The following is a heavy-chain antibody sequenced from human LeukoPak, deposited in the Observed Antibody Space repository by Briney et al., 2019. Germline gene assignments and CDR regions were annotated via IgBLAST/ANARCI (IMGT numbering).Heavy chain of an antibody. V-gene: IGHV4-59*01. D-gene: IGHD3-9*01. CDR3: ARGPLLRYFDWLSATRYYGMDV. Sequence: SETLSLTCTVSGGSISSYYWSWIRQPPGKGLEWIGYIYYSGSTNYNPSLKSRVTISVDTSKNQFSLKLSSVTAADTAVYYCARGPLLRYFDWLSATRYYGMDVWGQGTTVTVSS. CDR2: IYYSGST. CDR1: GGSISSYY. J-gene: IGHJ6*02.